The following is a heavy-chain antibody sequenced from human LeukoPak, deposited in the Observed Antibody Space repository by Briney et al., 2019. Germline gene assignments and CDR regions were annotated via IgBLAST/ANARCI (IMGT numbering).Heavy chain of an antibody. CDR1: GDSVSSNSAA. Sequence: SQTLSLTCAISGDSVSSNSAAWNWIRQSPSRGLEWLGRTYYRSKWYNDYAVSVKSRITINPDTSKNQFSLQLNSVTPEDTAVYYCARDPYLYGSGLGAFDIWGQGTMVTVSS. V-gene: IGHV6-1*01. J-gene: IGHJ3*02. CDR2: TYYRSKWYN. CDR3: ARDPYLYGSGLGAFDI. D-gene: IGHD3-10*01.